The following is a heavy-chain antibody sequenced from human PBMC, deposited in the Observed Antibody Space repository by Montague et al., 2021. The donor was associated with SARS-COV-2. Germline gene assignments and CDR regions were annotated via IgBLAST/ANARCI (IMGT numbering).Heavy chain of an antibody. V-gene: IGHV4-34*01. CDR1: GGPFSTYS. D-gene: IGHD3-10*01. J-gene: IGHJ6*03. CDR2: IHHGGST. CDR3: ARLGDGAVPSPILGVGPYYSYYYMDV. Sequence: SETLSLTCAVHGGPFSTYSWNWIRQPPGKGLEWIGEIHHGGSTNYNPSLKSRVTISADTSKNQFSLKLTSVAAADTAVYYCARLGDGAVPSPILGVGPYYSYYYMDVWGKGTTVTVSS.